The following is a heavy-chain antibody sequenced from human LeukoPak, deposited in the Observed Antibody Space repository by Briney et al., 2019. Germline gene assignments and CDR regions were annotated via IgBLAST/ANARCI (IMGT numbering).Heavy chain of an antibody. Sequence: GGSLRIPCAASGFTFSTYAMSWVRQAPGEGLEWVSAISAGGGTTYYADSVKGRFTISRDKSTSTLFLQMHSLRVEDTALYYCAKDRDGGSNTRAKGFDYWGQGTPVTVSS. CDR3: AKDRDGGSNTRAKGFDY. CDR1: GFTFSTYA. J-gene: IGHJ4*02. CDR2: ISAGGGTT. V-gene: IGHV3-23*01. D-gene: IGHD3-10*01.